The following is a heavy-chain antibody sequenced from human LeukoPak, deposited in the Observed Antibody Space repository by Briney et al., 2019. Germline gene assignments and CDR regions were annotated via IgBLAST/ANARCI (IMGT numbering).Heavy chain of an antibody. V-gene: IGHV3-23*01. D-gene: IGHD2-15*01. Sequence: GGSPRLSCTASGFTFNTYAMTWVRQAPGKGLXXXXXISGSGGSSYYADSVKGRFTISRDNSKNTLYLQMNSLRAEDTAVYYCAKGAVAAAATPWFDRWGQGALVTVSS. CDR2: ISGSGGSS. J-gene: IGHJ5*02. CDR1: GFTFNTYA. CDR3: AKGAVAAAATPWFDR.